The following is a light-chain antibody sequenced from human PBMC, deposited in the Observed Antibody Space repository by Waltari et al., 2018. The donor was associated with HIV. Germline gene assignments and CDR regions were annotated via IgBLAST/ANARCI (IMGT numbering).Light chain of an antibody. CDR2: TNS. CDR1: SSNIGSNT. Sequence: GQRVTISCSGSSSNIGSNTVNWYQQLPGTAPKLLIYTNSHRPSGVPDRFSGSKSGTSASLAISGLQSEDEADYYCAAWDDSLNGRAVFGGGTHLTVL. CDR3: AAWDDSLNGRAV. J-gene: IGLJ7*01. V-gene: IGLV1-44*01.